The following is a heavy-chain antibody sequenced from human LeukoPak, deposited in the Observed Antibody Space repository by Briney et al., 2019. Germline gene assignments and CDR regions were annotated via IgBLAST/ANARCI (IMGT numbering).Heavy chain of an antibody. Sequence: SETLSLTCTVSGGSISSYYWSWIRQPPGKGLEWIGYIYYSGSTNYNPSLKSRVTISVDTSKNQFSLKLSSVTAADTAVYYCASTSYYYDSSGYSGAFDIWGQGTMVTVSS. CDR1: GGSISSYY. CDR2: IYYSGST. D-gene: IGHD3-22*01. CDR3: ASTSYYYDSSGYSGAFDI. V-gene: IGHV4-59*01. J-gene: IGHJ3*02.